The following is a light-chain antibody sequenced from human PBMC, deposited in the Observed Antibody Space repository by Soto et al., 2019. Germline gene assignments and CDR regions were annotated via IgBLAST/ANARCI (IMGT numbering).Light chain of an antibody. CDR1: QSVSSY. V-gene: IGKV3-11*01. CDR3: LQRSYWPPIFT. CDR2: DAS. Sequence: EIVLTQSPATLSLSPGERATLSCRASQSVSSYLAWYQQKPGQAPRLLIYDASNRATGIPARFSGSGSGTDFTLTISSLEPEDFAVYYCLQRSYWPPIFTFGPGTKVDI. J-gene: IGKJ3*01.